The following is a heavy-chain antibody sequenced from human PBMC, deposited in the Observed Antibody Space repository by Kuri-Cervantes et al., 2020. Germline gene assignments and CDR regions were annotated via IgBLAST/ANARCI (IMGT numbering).Heavy chain of an antibody. V-gene: IGHV4-34*01. D-gene: IGHD2-2*01. CDR1: GGSFSGYY. J-gene: IGHJ4*02. Sequence: SQTLSLTSAVHGGSFSGYYWSWIRQPPGKGLECIGEINHSGYTNYNPSLKSRVTISVDTSKNQFSLKLSSVTAADTAVYYCARGPLARSSTSCYDYWGQGTLVTVSS. CDR3: ARGPLARSSTSCYDY. CDR2: INHSGYT.